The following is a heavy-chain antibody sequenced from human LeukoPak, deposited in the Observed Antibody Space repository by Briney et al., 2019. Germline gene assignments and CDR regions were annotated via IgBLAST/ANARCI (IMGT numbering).Heavy chain of an antibody. V-gene: IGHV4-30-4*08. CDR1: GGSISSGDYY. J-gene: IGHJ5*02. Sequence: PSQTLSLTCTVSGGSISSGDYYWSWIRQPPGKGLEWIGNIYYSGSTYYNPSLKSRVTLSVDTSKNQFSLEQSSVTAADTAVYYCARELVGAMNWFDPWGQGTLVTVSS. CDR3: ARELVGAMNWFDP. D-gene: IGHD1-26*01. CDR2: IYYSGST.